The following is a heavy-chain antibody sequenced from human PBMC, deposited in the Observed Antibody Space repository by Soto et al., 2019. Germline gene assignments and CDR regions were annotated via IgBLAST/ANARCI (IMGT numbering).Heavy chain of an antibody. CDR2: IYYSGST. D-gene: IGHD5-12*01. V-gene: IGHV4-39*01. J-gene: IGHJ4*02. CDR1: GGSISSSSYY. CDR3: AVSPTLGSGYDLGFDY. Sequence: SETLSLTCTVSGGSISSSSYYWGWIRQPPGKGLEWIGSIYYSGSTYYNPSLKSRVTISVDTSKNQFSLKLSSVTAADTAVYYCAVSPTLGSGYDLGFDYWGQGTLVTVSS.